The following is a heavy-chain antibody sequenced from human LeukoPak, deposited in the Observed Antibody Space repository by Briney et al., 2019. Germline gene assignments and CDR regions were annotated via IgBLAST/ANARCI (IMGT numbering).Heavy chain of an antibody. CDR1: GGSFSGYY. J-gene: IGHJ5*02. Sequence: PSETLSLTCAVYGGSFSGYYWSWIRQPPGKGLEWIGEINHSGSTNYNPSLKSRVTISVDTSKNQFSLKLSSVTAADTAVYYCARGLDCSSTSCYVDWFDPWGQGTLVTVSS. D-gene: IGHD2-2*01. CDR2: INHSGST. CDR3: ARGLDCSSTSCYVDWFDP. V-gene: IGHV4-34*01.